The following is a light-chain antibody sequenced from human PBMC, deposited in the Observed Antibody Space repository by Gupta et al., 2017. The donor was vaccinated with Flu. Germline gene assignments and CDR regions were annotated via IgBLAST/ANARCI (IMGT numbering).Light chain of an antibody. CDR3: QQRANYPIT. CDR1: QSVNTY. Sequence: PATLSLSPGERATLSYRASQSVNTYFAWFQQKPGQAPRLVMYDASNRAAGIPARFSGSGSGTDFTLTISSLDPEDFAVYYCQQRANYPITFGRGTKVEIK. V-gene: IGKV3-11*01. CDR2: DAS. J-gene: IGKJ4*01.